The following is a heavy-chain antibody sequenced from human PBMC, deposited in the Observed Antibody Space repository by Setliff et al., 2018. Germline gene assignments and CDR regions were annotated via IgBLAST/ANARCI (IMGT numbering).Heavy chain of an antibody. D-gene: IGHD3-22*01. CDR3: ARVPQEALYYYDRGNYFDY. CDR1: GYTFNNYF. Sequence: ASVKVSCKASGYTFNNYFLHWVRQAPGQGLEWMGRFHPYSGHTNYAQNFQGRVTMTMDASINTAYMELSSLRSDDTAVYYCARVPQEALYYYDRGNYFDYWGQGTLVTVSS. CDR2: FHPYSGHT. V-gene: IGHV1-2*06. J-gene: IGHJ4*02.